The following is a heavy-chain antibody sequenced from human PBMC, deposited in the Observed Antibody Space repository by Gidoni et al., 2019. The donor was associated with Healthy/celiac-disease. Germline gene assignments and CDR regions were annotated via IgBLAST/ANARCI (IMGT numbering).Heavy chain of an antibody. J-gene: IGHJ3*02. D-gene: IGHD3-22*01. CDR3: TTASDSSGYFPFDI. V-gene: IGHV3-15*01. Sequence: EVQLVDSGRGLLKPGGSLRLSCSASGFPFSNAWMTWVRQAPGKGLEWVGRIKSRTDGGTTDYAAPVKGRFTISRDDSKNTLYLQMNSLKTEDTAVYYCTTASDSSGYFPFDIWGQGTVVTVSS. CDR1: GFPFSNAW. CDR2: IKSRTDGGTT.